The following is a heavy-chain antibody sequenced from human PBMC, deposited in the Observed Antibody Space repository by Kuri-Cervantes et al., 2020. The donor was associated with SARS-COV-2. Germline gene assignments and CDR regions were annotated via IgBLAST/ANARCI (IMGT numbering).Heavy chain of an antibody. D-gene: IGHD4-17*01. J-gene: IGHJ6*02. CDR2: INPSGGGT. V-gene: IGHV1-46*01. CDR1: GYTFSTFRVYY. CDR3: ARGPNTVTTGIVMDV. Sequence: ASVKVSCKASGYTFSTFRVYYMYWVRQAPGQGLEWMGIINPSGGGTSYAQRFQGRVAVTRDTPTSTVYMELSSLRSEDTAGYYCARGPNTVTTGIVMDVWGQGTTVTVSS.